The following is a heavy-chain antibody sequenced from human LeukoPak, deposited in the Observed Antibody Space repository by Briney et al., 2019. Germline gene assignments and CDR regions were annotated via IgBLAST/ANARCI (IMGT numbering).Heavy chain of an antibody. V-gene: IGHV3-53*01. Sequence: GGSLRLSCAASGFSVSSNYMSWVRQAPGKGLEWGSVIYSGGSRHYADPVKGRFTISRDNSKNTLYLQMISLRAEDTAVYYCARDLFAAAGTFDYWGQGTLVTVSS. D-gene: IGHD6-13*01. J-gene: IGHJ4*02. CDR3: ARDLFAAAGTFDY. CDR1: GFSVSSNY. CDR2: IYSGGSR.